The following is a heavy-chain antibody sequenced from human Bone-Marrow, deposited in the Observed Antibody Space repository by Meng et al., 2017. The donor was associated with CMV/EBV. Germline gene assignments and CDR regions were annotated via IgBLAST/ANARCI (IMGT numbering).Heavy chain of an antibody. V-gene: IGHV3-11*04. Sequence: GGSLRLSCAASGFTFSDYYMTWIRQAPGKGLEWVSYISGSGSDSTIYYADSVKGRFTISRDNAKNSLYLQMNSLRVEDTAVYYCARGRQVGPTTYGVDVWGQGTTVTVSS. J-gene: IGHJ6*02. D-gene: IGHD1-26*01. CDR3: ARGRQVGPTTYGVDV. CDR1: GFTFSDYY. CDR2: ISGSGSDSTI.